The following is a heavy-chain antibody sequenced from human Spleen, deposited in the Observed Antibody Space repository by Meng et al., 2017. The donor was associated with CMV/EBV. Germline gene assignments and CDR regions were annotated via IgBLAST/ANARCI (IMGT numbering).Heavy chain of an antibody. D-gene: IGHD2-15*01. V-gene: IGHV1-8*01. CDR2: MNPNSGNT. CDR1: GYTFASYD. Sequence: SGYTFASYDINWVRQATGQGLEWMGWMNPNSGNTGYAPKFQGRLTMSRNTSISTAYMDLSSLRSEDTAVYYCARGRGTTHKGNWFDPWGQGTPVTVSS. J-gene: IGHJ5*02. CDR3: ARGRGTTHKGNWFDP.